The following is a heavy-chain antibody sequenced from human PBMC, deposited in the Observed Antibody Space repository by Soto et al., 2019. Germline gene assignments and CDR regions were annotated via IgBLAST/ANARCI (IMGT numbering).Heavy chain of an antibody. Sequence: GGPLRLSCVASGFTFSRYGMHWVRQAAGKGLEWVAVIWNDGSKQVYDDYVNVRFTISRDNSKNTLYLEMDSLRDEDTSVYYCARDDDYEANAIDLWGQGTLVTVSS. CDR3: ARDDDYEANAIDL. CDR1: GFTFSRYG. J-gene: IGHJ5*02. D-gene: IGHD4-17*01. V-gene: IGHV3-33*01. CDR2: IWNDGSKQ.